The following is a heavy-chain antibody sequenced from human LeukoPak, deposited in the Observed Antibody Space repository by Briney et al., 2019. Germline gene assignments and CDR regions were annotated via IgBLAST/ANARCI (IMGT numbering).Heavy chain of an antibody. Sequence: KPSETLSLTCTVSGGSISSYYWSWIRQPPGKGLEWIGHIYSSGSTNYNPSLKSRVTLSVDTSKNQFSLKLSSVTAADTAVYYCAREGTSGTHLNWFDPWGQGTLVTVSS. D-gene: IGHD1-1*01. CDR2: IYSSGST. CDR1: GGSISSYY. V-gene: IGHV4-59*01. CDR3: AREGTSGTHLNWFDP. J-gene: IGHJ5*02.